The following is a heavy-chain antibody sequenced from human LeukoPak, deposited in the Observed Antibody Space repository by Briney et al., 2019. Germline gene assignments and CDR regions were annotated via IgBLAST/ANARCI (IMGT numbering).Heavy chain of an antibody. CDR2: ISSSGSTI. CDR3: AELGITMIGGV. Sequence: GGSLRLSCAASGFTFSVYDMNWVRQAPGKGLEWVSYISSSGSTIYYADSVKGRFTISRDNAKNSLYLQMNSLRAEDTAVYYCAELGITMIGGVWGKGTTVTISS. CDR1: GFTFSVYD. D-gene: IGHD3-10*02. J-gene: IGHJ6*04. V-gene: IGHV3-48*03.